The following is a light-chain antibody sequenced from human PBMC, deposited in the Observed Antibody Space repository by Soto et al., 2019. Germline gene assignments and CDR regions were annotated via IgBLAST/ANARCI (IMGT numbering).Light chain of an antibody. Sequence: QSALTQPPSVSGSPGQSVTISCTGTSSDVGSYNRVSWYQQPPGTAPKLMIYEVSNRPSGVPDRFSGSKSGNTASLTISGLKDEDEADYDCSLYTSSSTFVVFGGGTKLTVL. CDR1: SSDVGSYNR. V-gene: IGLV2-18*01. CDR2: EVS. CDR3: SLYTSSSTFVV. J-gene: IGLJ2*01.